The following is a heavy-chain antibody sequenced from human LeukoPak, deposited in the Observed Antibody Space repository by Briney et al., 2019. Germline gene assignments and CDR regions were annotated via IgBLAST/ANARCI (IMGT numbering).Heavy chain of an antibody. Sequence: SQTLSLTCTVSGGSITSGDSYLSWIRQPPGKGLEWVGYIYYTGKTYYNPSLKSRLTVSVDTSKNQFSLKLSSVTAADTAVYYCATRLVSSSTFDNWGQGTLVTVSS. CDR2: IYYTGKT. CDR3: ATRLVSSSTFDN. V-gene: IGHV4-30-4*01. J-gene: IGHJ4*02. D-gene: IGHD2-8*02. CDR1: GGSITSGDSY.